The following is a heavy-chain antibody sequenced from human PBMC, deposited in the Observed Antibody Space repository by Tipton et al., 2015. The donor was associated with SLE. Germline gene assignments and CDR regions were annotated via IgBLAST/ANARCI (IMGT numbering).Heavy chain of an antibody. CDR3: ARERGRWNSDFDY. J-gene: IGHJ4*02. D-gene: IGHD1-7*01. CDR2: ISSSTTAI. CDR1: GFNFSNYN. V-gene: IGHV3-48*04. Sequence: SLRLSCSASGFNFSNYNMNWVRQAPGKGLEWASYISSSTTAIYYADSVKGRFTISRDNAKNSLYLQMSSLRAEDTAVYYCARERGRWNSDFDYWGQGTLVTVSS.